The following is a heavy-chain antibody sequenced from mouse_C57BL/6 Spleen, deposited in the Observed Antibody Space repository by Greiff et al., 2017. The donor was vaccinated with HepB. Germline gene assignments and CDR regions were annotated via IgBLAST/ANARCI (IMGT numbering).Heavy chain of an antibody. V-gene: IGHV1-82*01. CDR3: ARGYDHFDY. CDR1: GYAFSSSW. J-gene: IGHJ2*01. D-gene: IGHD2-2*01. Sequence: QVQLQQSGPELVKPGASVKISCKASGYAFSSSWMNWVKQRPGKGLEWIGRIYPGDGDTNYNGKFKGKATLTADKSSSTAYMQLSSLTSEDSAVYFCARGYDHFDYWGQGTTLTVSS. CDR2: IYPGDGDT.